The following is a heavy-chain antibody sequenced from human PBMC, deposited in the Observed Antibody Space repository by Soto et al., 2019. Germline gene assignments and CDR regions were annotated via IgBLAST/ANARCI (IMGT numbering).Heavy chain of an antibody. V-gene: IGHV1-18*01. CDR1: GYTFTSYG. CDR2: MIAYRFNT. D-gene: IGHD6-13*01. Sequence: ASVKVSCKASGYTFTSYGISGVRQAPGQVLELSVWMIAYRFNTDYSQKLQGRFTMTADASTVTCYMGMRSLRSGDTAVYYCARDWGLAEAANQDFDYWGQGTLVTVST. CDR3: ARDWGLAEAANQDFDY. J-gene: IGHJ4*02.